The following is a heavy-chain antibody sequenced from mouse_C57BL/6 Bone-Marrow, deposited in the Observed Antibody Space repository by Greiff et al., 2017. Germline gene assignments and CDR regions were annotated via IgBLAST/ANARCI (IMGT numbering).Heavy chain of an antibody. CDR2: IDPENGDT. Sequence: VQLQQSGAELVRPGASVKLSCTASGFNIKDDYMHWVKQRPEQGLEWIGWIDPENGDTEYASKFQGKATITADTSSNTAYLQLSSLTSEDTAVYYCTTDGNFYLFAYGGQGTLVTVSA. V-gene: IGHV14-4*01. CDR3: TTDGNFYLFAY. CDR1: GFNIKDDY. J-gene: IGHJ3*01. D-gene: IGHD2-1*01.